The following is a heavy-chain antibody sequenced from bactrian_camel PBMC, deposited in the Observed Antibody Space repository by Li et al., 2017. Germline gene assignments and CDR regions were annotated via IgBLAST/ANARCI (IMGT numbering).Heavy chain of an antibody. CDR1: GFTFSEYA. CDR3: ATEVRKSPSRTWDEVLRYDY. J-gene: IGHJ4*01. D-gene: IGHD3*01. V-gene: IGHV3S7*01. Sequence: QLVESGGGSVQAGGSQRLSCAASGFTFSEYAMSWVRQAPGKGLEWVAGFYEYPNYADSVKGRFTISRDNAENTLYLQMDSLKPEDTAMYYCATEVRKSPSRTWDEVLRYDYWGQGTQVTVS. CDR2: FYEYP.